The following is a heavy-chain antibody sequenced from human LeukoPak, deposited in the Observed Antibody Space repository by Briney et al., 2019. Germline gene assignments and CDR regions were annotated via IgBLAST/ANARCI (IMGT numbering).Heavy chain of an antibody. CDR1: GFTFSSYG. CDR2: IRYDGSNK. J-gene: IGHJ4*02. D-gene: IGHD2-2*01. CDR3: TRQKGGYCSSTSCPPDY. V-gene: IGHV3-30*02. Sequence: GGSLRLSCAASGFTFSSYGMHWVRQAPGKGLEWVAFIRYDGSNKYYADSVKGRFTISRDNSKNTLYLQMNSLKTEDTAVYYCTRQKGGYCSSTSCPPDYWGQGTLVTVSS.